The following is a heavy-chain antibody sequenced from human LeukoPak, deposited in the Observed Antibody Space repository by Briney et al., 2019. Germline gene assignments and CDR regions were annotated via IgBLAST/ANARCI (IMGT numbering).Heavy chain of an antibody. D-gene: IGHD5-18*01. V-gene: IGHV1-8*01. CDR1: GYTFTTCD. CDR2: MNPDSDDT. Sequence: ASVKVSCKASGYTFTTCDINWVRQATGQGLEWMGWMNPDSDDTDYAQKFQGRVTMTRNTSISTAYMELSSLRSEDTAVYCCARRRYDYFDYWGQGTLVTVSS. CDR3: ARRRYDYFDY. J-gene: IGHJ4*02.